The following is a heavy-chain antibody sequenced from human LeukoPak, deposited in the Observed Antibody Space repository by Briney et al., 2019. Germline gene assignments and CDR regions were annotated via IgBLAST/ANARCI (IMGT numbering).Heavy chain of an antibody. CDR1: GFTFNTYA. Sequence: GGSLRLSCVASGFTFNTYAMNWVRQAPGKGLEWVTYISSSSSTIYYADSVRGRFAISRDNAKNSLYLQMNSLRDEDTAVYYCARGVPYDSWSGPHYSDYWGQGTLVTVSS. J-gene: IGHJ4*02. CDR3: ARGVPYDSWSGPHYSDY. V-gene: IGHV3-48*02. CDR2: ISSSSSTI. D-gene: IGHD3-3*01.